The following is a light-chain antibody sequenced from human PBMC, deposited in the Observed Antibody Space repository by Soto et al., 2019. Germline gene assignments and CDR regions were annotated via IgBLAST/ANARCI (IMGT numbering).Light chain of an antibody. V-gene: IGLV1-40*01. Sequence: QSVLTQPPSVSGAPGQRVTISCTGSSSNIGAGSDVHWFQQLPGTVPKVVIFGNDNRPSGVPDRFSGSQSGTSASLAITGLQAEDEADYYCQSYDSSLRGWVFGGGTKLTVL. CDR1: SSNIGAGSD. CDR3: QSYDSSLRGWV. J-gene: IGLJ3*02. CDR2: GND.